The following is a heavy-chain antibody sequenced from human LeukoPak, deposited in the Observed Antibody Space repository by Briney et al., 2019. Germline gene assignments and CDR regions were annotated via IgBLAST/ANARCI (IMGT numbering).Heavy chain of an antibody. J-gene: IGHJ4*02. CDR3: AKDGYSSGWYVADY. CDR1: GFTVSSNY. CDR2: IYSGGST. Sequence: GGSLRLSCAASGFTVSSNYMSWVRQAPGKGLEWVSVIYSGGSTYYADSVKGRFTISRDNSKNTLYLQMNSLRAEDTAVYYCAKDGYSSGWYVADYWGQGTLVTVSS. D-gene: IGHD6-19*01. V-gene: IGHV3-66*02.